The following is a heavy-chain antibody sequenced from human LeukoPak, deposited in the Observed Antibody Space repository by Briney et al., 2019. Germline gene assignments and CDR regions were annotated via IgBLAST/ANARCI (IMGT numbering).Heavy chain of an antibody. Sequence: ASVKVSCKASGYTFTSYGISWVRQAPGQGLEWMGWISAYNGNTNYAQKLQGRVTVTTDTSTSTAYMELRSLRSDDTAVYYCARAAAHIVVVTALSTWGQGTMVTVSS. CDR1: GYTFTSYG. CDR2: ISAYNGNT. D-gene: IGHD2-21*02. CDR3: ARAAAHIVVVTALST. V-gene: IGHV1-18*01. J-gene: IGHJ3*01.